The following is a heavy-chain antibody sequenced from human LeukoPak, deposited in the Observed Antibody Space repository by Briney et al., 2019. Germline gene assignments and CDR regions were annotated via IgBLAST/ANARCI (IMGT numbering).Heavy chain of an antibody. CDR3: TTVSTLAFDY. J-gene: IGHJ4*02. CDR1: GFTFSSYA. CDR2: IKEDGSDK. D-gene: IGHD2/OR15-2a*01. Sequence: PGGSLRLSCAASGFTFSSYAMTWVRQAPGKGLEWVANIKEDGSDKSYVDSVKGRFTISRDNAKNSLYLQMNSLRAEDTAVYYCTTVSTLAFDYWGRGTLVTVSS. V-gene: IGHV3-7*05.